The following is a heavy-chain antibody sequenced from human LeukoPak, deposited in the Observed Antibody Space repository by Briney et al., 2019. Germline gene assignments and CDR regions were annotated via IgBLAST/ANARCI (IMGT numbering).Heavy chain of an antibody. CDR3: AREGLSYDEPGSGTGFDY. Sequence: GASVKVSCKASGYTFTGYYMHWVRQAPGQGLEWMGRINPNSGGTNYAQKFQGRVTMTRDTSISTAYMELSRLRSDDTAVYYCAREGLSYDEPGSGTGFDYWGQGTLVTASS. D-gene: IGHD3-3*01. J-gene: IGHJ4*02. V-gene: IGHV1-2*06. CDR1: GYTFTGYY. CDR2: INPNSGGT.